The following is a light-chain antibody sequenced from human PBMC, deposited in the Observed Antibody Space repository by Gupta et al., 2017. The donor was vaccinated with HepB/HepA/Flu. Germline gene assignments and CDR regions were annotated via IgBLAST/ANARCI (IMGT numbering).Light chain of an antibody. CDR3: QTWATDIRV. J-gene: IGLJ3*02. CDR1: SGHTRNA. CDR2: LNRDGSH. V-gene: IGLV4-69*01. Sequence: QLVLTQSPSASASLGGSVKFTCTLSSGHTRNAIAWHQQQPEKGPRYLMTLNRDGSHNKGDGIPDRFSGSTSGDERSLTISSLQSEDESDYYCQTWATDIRVFGGGTKLTVL.